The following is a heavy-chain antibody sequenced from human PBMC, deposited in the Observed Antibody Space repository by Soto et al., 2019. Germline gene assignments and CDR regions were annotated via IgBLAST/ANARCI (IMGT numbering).Heavy chain of an antibody. D-gene: IGHD1-26*01. J-gene: IGHJ6*02. CDR2: IWHDGGNK. Sequence: QVQLVESGGGVVQPGRSLRLSCAASGFTFSSYGMHWVRQAPGKGLEWVAVIWHDGGNKYYADFVKGRFTISRDNSKNTLYLQMNSLRAEDTAVYYCARAQYSGSYIRMDVWGQGTMVTVSS. CDR1: GFTFSSYG. V-gene: IGHV3-33*01. CDR3: ARAQYSGSYIRMDV.